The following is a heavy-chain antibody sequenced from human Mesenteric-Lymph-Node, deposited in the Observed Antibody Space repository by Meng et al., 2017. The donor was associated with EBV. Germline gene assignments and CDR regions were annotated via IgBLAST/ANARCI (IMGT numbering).Heavy chain of an antibody. CDR1: GDTFSTYA. V-gene: IGHV1-69*01. CDR3: ARDRDAYNYYFDY. D-gene: IGHD5-24*01. CDR2: IIPLFGPP. J-gene: IGHJ4*02. Sequence: HVQLGHAGAEVKKPGSSVKVSCKTSGDTFSTYAITWVRQAPGQGPEWMGGIIPLFGPPNYAQKFQGRVTIIADESTNTAYMELSSLRSEDTAVYYCARDRDAYNYYFDYWGQGTLVTVSS.